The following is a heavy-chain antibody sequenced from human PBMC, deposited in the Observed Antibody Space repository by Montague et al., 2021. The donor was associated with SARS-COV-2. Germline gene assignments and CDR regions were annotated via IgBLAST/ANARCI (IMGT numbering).Heavy chain of an antibody. CDR2: TYYSGST. CDR1: GGSISSYY. Sequence: SETLSLTSTVSGGSISSYYWSWIRQPPGKGLEWIGYTYYSGSTNYNPSLKSRVTIAVDTSKNQFSLKLSSVTAADTAVYYCARGSGWMGNAFDIWGQGTMVTVSS. CDR3: ARGSGWMGNAFDI. J-gene: IGHJ3*02. D-gene: IGHD6-19*01. V-gene: IGHV4-59*01.